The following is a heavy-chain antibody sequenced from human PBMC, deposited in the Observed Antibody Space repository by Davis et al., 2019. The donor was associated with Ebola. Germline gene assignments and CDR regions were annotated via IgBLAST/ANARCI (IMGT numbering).Heavy chain of an antibody. J-gene: IGHJ4*02. V-gene: IGHV3-21*01. D-gene: IGHD3-3*01. CDR3: ARWGSYYDFWSGYYTSTNFDY. CDR2: ISRSSTYI. Sequence: PGGSLRLSCAASGFTFSSYSMNWVRQAPGKGLEWVSFISRSSTYIYYADSVKGRFTISRDNAKNSLYLQMNSLRVEDTAVYYCARWGSYYDFWSGYYTSTNFDYWGQGTLVTVSS. CDR1: GFTFSSYS.